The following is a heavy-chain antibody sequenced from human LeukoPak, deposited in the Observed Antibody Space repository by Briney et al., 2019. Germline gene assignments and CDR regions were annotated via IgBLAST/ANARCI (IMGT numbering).Heavy chain of an antibody. D-gene: IGHD3-9*01. CDR3: ARDNDLLRYFDWPLDY. CDR1: GFTFSDYY. CDR2: ISSSGSTI. V-gene: IGHV3-11*04. Sequence: PGGSLRLSCAASGFTFSDYYMSWIRQAPGKGLEWVSYISSSGSTIYYADSVKGRFTISRDNAKNSLYLQMNSLRAEDTAVYHCARDNDLLRYFDWPLDYWGQGTLVTVSS. J-gene: IGHJ4*02.